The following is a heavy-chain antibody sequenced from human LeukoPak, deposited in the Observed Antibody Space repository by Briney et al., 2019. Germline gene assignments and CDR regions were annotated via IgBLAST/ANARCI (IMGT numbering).Heavy chain of an antibody. CDR3: AKGSREWELLDAFDI. CDR1: GFTFSSYG. D-gene: IGHD1-26*01. Sequence: AGGSLRLSCAASGFTFSSYGMSWVRQAPGKGLEWVSGISGSGGRTNYADSVKGRFTISRDNAKNTLYRQMNSLRAEDTAVYYCAKGSREWELLDAFDIWGQGTMVTVSS. CDR2: ISGSGGRT. V-gene: IGHV3-23*01. J-gene: IGHJ3*02.